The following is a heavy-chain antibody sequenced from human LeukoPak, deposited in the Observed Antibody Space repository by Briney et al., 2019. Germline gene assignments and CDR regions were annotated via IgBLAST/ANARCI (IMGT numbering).Heavy chain of an antibody. Sequence: PGGSLRLSCAASGFTFSGYAMHWVRQAPGKGLEWVAVISYDGSNEYYADSVKGRFTISRDNSKNTLYPQMNSLSVEDTAVYYCARVGYYASGPFSYFDYWGQGTLVTVSS. CDR3: ARVGYYASGPFSYFDY. CDR2: ISYDGSNE. CDR1: GFTFSGYA. D-gene: IGHD3-10*01. J-gene: IGHJ4*02. V-gene: IGHV3-30-3*01.